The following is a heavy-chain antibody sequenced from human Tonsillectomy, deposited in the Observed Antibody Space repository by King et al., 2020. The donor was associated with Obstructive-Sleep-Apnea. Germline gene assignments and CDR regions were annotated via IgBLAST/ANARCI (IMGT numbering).Heavy chain of an antibody. V-gene: IGHV1-2*02. CDR2: INPNSGGT. J-gene: IGHJ4*02. CDR3: AREGPGFDY. Sequence: VQLVESGSEVKKPGASVKVSCKASGYTFTGYYMHWVRQAPGQGLEWMGCINPNSGGTNYEQKFQGRVTMTRDTSISTDYMELSRLRSDDTAVYYCAREGPGFDYWGQGTLVTVSS. CDR1: GYTFTGYY.